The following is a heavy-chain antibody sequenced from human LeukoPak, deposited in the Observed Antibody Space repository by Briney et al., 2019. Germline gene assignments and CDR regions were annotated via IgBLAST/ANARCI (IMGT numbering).Heavy chain of an antibody. CDR3: AKDLSPGYCSSTSCFPPPSIDY. J-gene: IGHJ4*02. V-gene: IGHV3-43D*03. Sequence: GGSLRLSCAASGFTFDDYAMHRVRQAPGKGLEWVSLISWDGGSTYYADSVKGRFTISRDNSKNSLYLQMNSLRAEDTALYYCAKDLSPGYCSSTSCFPPPSIDYWGQGTLVTVSS. D-gene: IGHD2-2*01. CDR1: GFTFDDYA. CDR2: ISWDGGST.